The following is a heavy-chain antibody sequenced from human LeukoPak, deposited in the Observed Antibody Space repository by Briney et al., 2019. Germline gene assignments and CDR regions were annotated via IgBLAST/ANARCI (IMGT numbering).Heavy chain of an antibody. D-gene: IGHD6-6*01. V-gene: IGHV4-59*12. CDR3: ARDVAARPGFRTWFDP. Sequence: SETLSLTCTVSGGSISSYYWSWIRQPPGKGLEWIGYIYYSGSTNYNPSLKNRVTISVDTSKNQFSLKLSSVTAADTAVYYCARDVAARPGFRTWFDPWGQGTLVTVSS. CDR1: GGSISSYY. J-gene: IGHJ5*02. CDR2: IYYSGST.